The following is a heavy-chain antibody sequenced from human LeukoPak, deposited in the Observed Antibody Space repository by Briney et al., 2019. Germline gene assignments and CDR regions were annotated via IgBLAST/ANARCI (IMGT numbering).Heavy chain of an antibody. D-gene: IGHD2-2*01. CDR1: GFTFSSYA. CDR2: ISGSGGST. J-gene: IGHJ4*02. Sequence: HPGGSLRLSCAASGFTFSSYAMSWVRQAPGKGLEWVSAISGSGGSTYYADSVKGRFTISRDNSKNTLYLQMNSLRAEDTAVYYCAKDMGDVGFLPAAISLEMVFDYWGQGTLVTVSS. V-gene: IGHV3-23*01. CDR3: AKDMGDVGFLPAAISLEMVFDY.